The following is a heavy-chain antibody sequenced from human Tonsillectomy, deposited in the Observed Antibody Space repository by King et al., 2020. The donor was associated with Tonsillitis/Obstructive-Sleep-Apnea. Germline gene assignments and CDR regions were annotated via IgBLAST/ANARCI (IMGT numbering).Heavy chain of an antibody. CDR1: GFTFSDHN. J-gene: IGHJ3*02. D-gene: IGHD2-2*01. Sequence: VQLVESGGGLVQPGGSLRLSCEPSGFTFSDHNMDWVRQAPGKGLEWVGRIRNEADSYTTQYAASVKGRFTISRDDSKNSLYLQMNSLKSEDTAVYYCARVLVIVPAAMQGGGAFDIWGQGTMVTVSS. V-gene: IGHV3-72*01. CDR3: ARVLVIVPAAMQGGGAFDI. CDR2: IRNEADSYTT.